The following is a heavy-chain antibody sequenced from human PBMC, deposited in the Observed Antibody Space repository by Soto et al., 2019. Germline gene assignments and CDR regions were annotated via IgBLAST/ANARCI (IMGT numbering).Heavy chain of an antibody. J-gene: IGHJ4*02. CDR1: GGCLSRYY. Sequence: SGTLYRTCTDSGGCLSRYYWSWIRQPPGKEPDWIGYMYYSGNTSYTPSLNSQFTISGDTSKNQFSLKLSSVTAADRAGYYCARGGGGVFDYWGQGILVTVSS. D-gene: IGHD3-16*01. V-gene: IGHV4-59*01. CDR3: ARGGGGVFDY. CDR2: MYYSGNT.